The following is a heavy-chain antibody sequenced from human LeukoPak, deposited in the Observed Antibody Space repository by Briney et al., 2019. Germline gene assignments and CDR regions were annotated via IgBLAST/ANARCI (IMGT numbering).Heavy chain of an antibody. CDR2: MNPNSGNT. Sequence: ASVKVSCKVSGYTLTELSMHWVRQATGQGLEWMGWMNPNSGNTGYAQKFQGRVTMTRNTSISTAYMELSSLRSEDTAVYYCARWMGSHGMDVWGQGTTVTVSS. V-gene: IGHV1-8*01. D-gene: IGHD2-2*03. CDR1: GYTLTELS. CDR3: ARWMGSHGMDV. J-gene: IGHJ6*02.